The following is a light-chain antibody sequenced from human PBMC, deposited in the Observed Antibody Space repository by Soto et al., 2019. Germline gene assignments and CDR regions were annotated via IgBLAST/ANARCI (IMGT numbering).Light chain of an antibody. Sequence: EIVLTQSPGTLSLPPGERASLSCSASHSVISSYLAWYQQKPGQAPRLLIYGASSRATGIPDRFSGSGSGTDFTLTISRLEPEDFAVYYCQQYGSLPWTFGQGTKVDIK. V-gene: IGKV3-20*01. J-gene: IGKJ1*01. CDR2: GAS. CDR3: QQYGSLPWT. CDR1: HSVISSY.